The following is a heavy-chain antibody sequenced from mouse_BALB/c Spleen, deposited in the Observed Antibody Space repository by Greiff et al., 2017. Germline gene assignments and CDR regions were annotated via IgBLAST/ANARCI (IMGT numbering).Heavy chain of an antibody. CDR1: GFNIKDTY. Sequence: EVKLMESGAELVKPGASVKLSCTASGFNIKDTYMHWVKQRPEQGLEWIGRIDPANGNTKYDPKFQGKATITADTSSNTAYLQLSSLTSEDTAVYYCARGITTSYAMDYWGQGTSVTVSS. CDR3: ARGITTSYAMDY. J-gene: IGHJ4*01. D-gene: IGHD2-4*01. CDR2: IDPANGNT. V-gene: IGHV14-3*02.